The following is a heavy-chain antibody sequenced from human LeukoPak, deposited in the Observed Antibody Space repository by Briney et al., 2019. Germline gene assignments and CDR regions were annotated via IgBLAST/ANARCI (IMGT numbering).Heavy chain of an antibody. CDR2: IYYSGST. CDR1: GGSISSYY. J-gene: IGHJ3*02. Sequence: SETLSLTCTVSGGSISSYYWSWIRQPPGKGLEWIGYIYYSGSTNYNPSLKSRVTISVDTSKNQFSLKLSSVTAADTAVYYCARWYYPDAFDIWGQGTMVTVSS. CDR3: ARWYYPDAFDI. V-gene: IGHV4-59*01. D-gene: IGHD3-10*01.